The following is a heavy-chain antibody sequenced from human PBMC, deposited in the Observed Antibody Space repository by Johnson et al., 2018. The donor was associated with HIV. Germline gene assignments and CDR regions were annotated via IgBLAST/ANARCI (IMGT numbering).Heavy chain of an antibody. D-gene: IGHD3-10*01. Sequence: QVQLVESGGGVVQPGRSLRLSCAASGFTFSSYGMHWVRQAPGKGLEWVAVIWYDGSNKYYADSVKGRFTISRDNSKNTLYLQMNSLWAEDTAVYYCAKCGDADAFDIWGQGTMVTVSS. V-gene: IGHV3-33*06. CDR3: AKCGDADAFDI. CDR1: GFTFSSYG. CDR2: IWYDGSNK. J-gene: IGHJ3*02.